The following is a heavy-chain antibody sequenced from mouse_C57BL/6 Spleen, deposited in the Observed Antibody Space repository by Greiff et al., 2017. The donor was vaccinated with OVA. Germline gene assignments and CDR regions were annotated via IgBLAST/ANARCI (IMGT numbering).Heavy chain of an antibody. CDR3: ARLGSGSSSYWYFDV. V-gene: IGHV5-17*01. D-gene: IGHD1-1*01. CDR1: GFTFSDYG. J-gene: IGHJ1*03. Sequence: DVKLVESGGGLVKPGGSLKLSCAASGFTFSDYGMHWVRQAPEKGLEWVAYISSGSSTIYYADTVKGRFTISRDNAKNTLFLQMTSLRSEDTAMYYCARLGSGSSSYWYFDVWGTGTTVTVSS. CDR2: ISSGSSTI.